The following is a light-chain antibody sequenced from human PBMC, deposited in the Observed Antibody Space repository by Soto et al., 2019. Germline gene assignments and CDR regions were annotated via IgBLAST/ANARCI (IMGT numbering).Light chain of an antibody. CDR3: SSYAGTDNLL. CDR2: EVS. CDR1: SSDIGGYNY. V-gene: IGLV2-8*01. Sequence: QSVLTQSPSASGSPGQSVTLSCTGTSSDIGGYNYVSWYQQHPGKAPKLVIYEVSKRPSGVPDRFSGSQSGNTASLTISGLQPEDEADYYCSSYAGTDNLLFGGGTKLTVL. J-gene: IGLJ3*02.